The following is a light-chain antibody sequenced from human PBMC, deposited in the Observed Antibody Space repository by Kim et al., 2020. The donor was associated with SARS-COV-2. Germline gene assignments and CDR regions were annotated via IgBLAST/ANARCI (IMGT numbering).Light chain of an antibody. CDR2: DVI. Sequence: QSALTQPASVSGSPGQSITISCTGTSSNVGGYNYVSWYQQHPGKAPKLMIYDVITRPSGVSDRFSGSKSGNTASLTISGLQTEDEADYYCSSYTTTTTRVFGGGTQLTVL. CDR1: SSNVGGYNY. J-gene: IGLJ3*02. CDR3: SSYTTTTTRV. V-gene: IGLV2-14*03.